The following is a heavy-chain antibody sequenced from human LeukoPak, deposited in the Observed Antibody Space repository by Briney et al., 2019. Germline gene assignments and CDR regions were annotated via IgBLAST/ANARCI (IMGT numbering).Heavy chain of an antibody. Sequence: PETLSLTCTVSGGSISSYYWSWIRQPPGKGLEWIGYIYYSGSTNYNPSLKSRVTISVDTSKNQFSLKVNSVTAADTAVYYCARGVAKILLPPYFDYWGQGSLVTVSS. V-gene: IGHV4-59*01. J-gene: IGHJ4*02. CDR1: GGSISSYY. CDR3: ARGVAKILLPPYFDY. CDR2: IYYSGST. D-gene: IGHD5-24*01.